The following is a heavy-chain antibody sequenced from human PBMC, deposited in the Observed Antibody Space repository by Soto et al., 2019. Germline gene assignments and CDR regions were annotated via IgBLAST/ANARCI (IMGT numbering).Heavy chain of an antibody. CDR3: ARDNGYESDY. V-gene: IGHV1-18*01. CDR2: VSAYNGNT. CDR1: GYTFTSYG. J-gene: IGHJ4*02. Sequence: QVQLVQSGAEVKKPGASVKVSCKASGYTFTSYGISWVRQAPGQGLEWMGWVSAYNGNTNDAQKLQGRVSMTTATSRSTAYMELRSLRSDVTAVYYCARDNGYESDYWGQGTLVTVSS. D-gene: IGHD5-12*01.